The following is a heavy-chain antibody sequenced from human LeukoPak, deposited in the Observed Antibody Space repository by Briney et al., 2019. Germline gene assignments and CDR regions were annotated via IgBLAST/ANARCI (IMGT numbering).Heavy chain of an antibody. CDR3: ARDQLGDIVVVPAAELDY. J-gene: IGHJ4*02. D-gene: IGHD2-2*01. CDR2: ISYDGSNK. Sequence: GGSLRLSCAASRFTFSSYAMHWVRQAPGKGLEWVAVISYDGSNKYYADSVKGRFTISRDNSKNTLYLQMNSLRAEDTAVYYCARDQLGDIVVVPAAELDYWGQGTLVTVSS. CDR1: RFTFSSYA. V-gene: IGHV3-30-3*01.